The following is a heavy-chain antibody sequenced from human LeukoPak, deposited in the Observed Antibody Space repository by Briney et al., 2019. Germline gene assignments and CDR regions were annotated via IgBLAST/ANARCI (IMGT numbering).Heavy chain of an antibody. Sequence: GASVKVSCKASGYTFTSYDINWVLQATGQGLEWMGWMNPNSGNTGYAQKFQGRVTMTRNTSISTAYMELSSLRSEDTAVYYCARGDYYDSSDAFDIWGQGTMVTVSS. CDR3: ARGDYYDSSDAFDI. J-gene: IGHJ3*02. V-gene: IGHV1-8*01. D-gene: IGHD3-22*01. CDR2: MNPNSGNT. CDR1: GYTFTSYD.